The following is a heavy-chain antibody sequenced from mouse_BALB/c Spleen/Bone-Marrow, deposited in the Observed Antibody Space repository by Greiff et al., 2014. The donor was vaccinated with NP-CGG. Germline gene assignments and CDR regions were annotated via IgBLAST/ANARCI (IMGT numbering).Heavy chain of an antibody. J-gene: IGHJ4*01. CDR1: GYTFSRYW. V-gene: IGHV1-87*01. CDR3: ARRYRDPHAMDY. Sequence: QVQLQESGAELARTGGSLKLSCRASGYTFSRYWMPWGKQRPGKGLGLIWAIYPGDGDTSDSQKRKGRATLTADKSSSTAYMQLSYLASEDSAVYYCARRYRDPHAMDYWGQGTSVTVSS. D-gene: IGHD2-14*01. CDR2: IYPGDGDT.